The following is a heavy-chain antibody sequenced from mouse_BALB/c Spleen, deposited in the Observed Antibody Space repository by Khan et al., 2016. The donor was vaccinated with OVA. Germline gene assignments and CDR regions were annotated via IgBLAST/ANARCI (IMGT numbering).Heavy chain of an antibody. CDR3: ARDGAYYRNDGWFAY. CDR2: INPSSGYT. V-gene: IGHV1-4*01. Sequence: QVQLQQPGAELARPGASVKMSCKASGYTFTSYTMHWVKQRPGQGLEWIGYINPSSGYTNYNQKFKDKATLTADKSSSTAYMQLSSLTSEDSAVYYCARDGAYYRNDGWFAYWGQGTLVTVSA. J-gene: IGHJ3*01. CDR1: GYTFTSYT. D-gene: IGHD2-14*01.